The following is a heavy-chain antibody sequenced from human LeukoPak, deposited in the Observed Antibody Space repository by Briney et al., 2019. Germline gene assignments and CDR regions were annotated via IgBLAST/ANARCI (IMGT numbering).Heavy chain of an antibody. CDR1: GYTFTSYY. Sequence: ASVKVSCKASGYTFTSYYMHWVRQAPGQGLEWMGIINPSGGSTSYAQKFQGRVTMTTDTSTSTAYMELRSLRSDDTAVYYCARGKTVTTREDYWGQGTLVTVSS. CDR3: ARGKTVTTREDY. D-gene: IGHD4-11*01. CDR2: INPSGGST. V-gene: IGHV1-46*01. J-gene: IGHJ4*02.